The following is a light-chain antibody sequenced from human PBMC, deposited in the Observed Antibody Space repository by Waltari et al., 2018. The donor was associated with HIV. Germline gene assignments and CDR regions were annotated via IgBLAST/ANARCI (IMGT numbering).Light chain of an antibody. Sequence: QPVLTQPPSVSAAPGRSVTITCSGSTSNIETNYVSWYQQIPGTAPKLLIYDNNKRPSWIPGRFSGSKSATSATLGITGRQTGDEAEYFCGTWDSSLNTPVFGGGSRLTVL. J-gene: IGLJ2*01. CDR3: GTWDSSLNTPV. CDR1: TSNIETNY. CDR2: DNN. V-gene: IGLV1-51*01.